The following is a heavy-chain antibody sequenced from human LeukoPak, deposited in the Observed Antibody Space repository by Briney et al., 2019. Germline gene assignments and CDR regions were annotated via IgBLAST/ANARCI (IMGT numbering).Heavy chain of an antibody. CDR2: ISSSSSYI. Sequence: KAGGSLRLSCAASGFTFNSYSMNWVRQAPGKGLEWVSSISSSSSYIYYADSVKGRFTISRDNAENSLYLQMNSLRAEDTAVYYCARDPDYYDSSGYSEDWGQGTLVTVSS. CDR3: ARDPDYYDSSGYSED. V-gene: IGHV3-21*01. D-gene: IGHD3-22*01. J-gene: IGHJ4*02. CDR1: GFTFNSYS.